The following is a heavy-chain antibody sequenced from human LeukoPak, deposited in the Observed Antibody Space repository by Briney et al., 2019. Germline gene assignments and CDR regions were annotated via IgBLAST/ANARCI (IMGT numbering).Heavy chain of an antibody. CDR3: ARQDYGDYRYQSADY. D-gene: IGHD4-17*01. Sequence: PSETLSLTCTVSGGSISSSSYYWGWIRQPPGKGLEWIGSIYYSGSTYYNPSLKSRVTISVDTSKNQFSLKLSSVTAADTAVYYCARQDYGDYRYQSADYWGQGTLVTVSS. J-gene: IGHJ4*02. CDR2: IYYSGST. CDR1: GGSISSSSYY. V-gene: IGHV4-39*07.